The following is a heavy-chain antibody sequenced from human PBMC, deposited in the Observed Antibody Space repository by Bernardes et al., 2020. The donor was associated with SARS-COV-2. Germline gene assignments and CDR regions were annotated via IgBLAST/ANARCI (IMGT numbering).Heavy chain of an antibody. CDR2: IKGDGSEK. Sequence: GGSLILSCAASGFTFSSYWMTWVRQAPGRGLEWVANIKGDGSEKHYVGSVKGRFTISRDNAKNSLYLQMYSLRAEDTAVYYCSRDYTLGVPSLYYWGQETLVTVSS. J-gene: IGHJ4*02. CDR1: GFTFSSYW. V-gene: IGHV3-7*01. D-gene: IGHD3-3*01. CDR3: SRDYTLGVPSLYY.